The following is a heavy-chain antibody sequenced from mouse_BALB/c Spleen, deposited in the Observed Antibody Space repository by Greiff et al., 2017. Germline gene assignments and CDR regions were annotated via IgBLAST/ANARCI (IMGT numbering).Heavy chain of an antibody. J-gene: IGHJ1*01. D-gene: IGHD1-2*01. CDR3: VRQDYGSWYFDV. Sequence: EVQVVESGGGLVQPKGSLKLSCAASGFTFNTYAMNWVRQAPGKGLEWVARIRSKSNNYATYYADSVKDRFTISRDDSQSMLYLQMNNLKTEDTAMYYCVRQDYGSWYFDVWGAGTTVTVSS. CDR2: IRSKSNNYAT. CDR1: GFTFNTYA. V-gene: IGHV10-1*02.